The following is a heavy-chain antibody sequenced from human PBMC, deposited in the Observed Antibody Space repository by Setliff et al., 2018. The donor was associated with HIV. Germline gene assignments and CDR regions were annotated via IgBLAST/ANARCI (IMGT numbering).Heavy chain of an antibody. CDR3: ARDWRSGYDLNFDY. J-gene: IGHJ4*02. CDR2: VSSSADTT. Sequence: GGSLRLSCAASGFTFNDYYMSWIRQAPGRGLEWVSYVSSSADTTFYADSVKGRFTISRDSAKNSLYLQMNSLRAEDTAIYYCARDWRSGYDLNFDYWGQGTLVTVSS. CDR1: GFTFNDYY. D-gene: IGHD5-12*01. V-gene: IGHV3-11*04.